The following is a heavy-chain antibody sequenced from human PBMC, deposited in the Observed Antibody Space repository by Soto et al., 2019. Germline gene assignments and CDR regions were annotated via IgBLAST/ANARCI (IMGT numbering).Heavy chain of an antibody. CDR2: ISTSSSYR. J-gene: IGHJ4*02. Sequence: QVHLVESGGGLVKPGGSLRLSCVASGFIFSDYYMSWIRQAPGKGLEWVSHISTSSSYRSYADSVKGRFIISRDKARNSLYLQMNSLGAEDTAVYYCARRDYGDGGLWGFDYWGQGTLVTVSS. CDR1: GFIFSDYY. CDR3: ARRDYGDGGLWGFDY. V-gene: IGHV3-11*06. D-gene: IGHD4-17*01.